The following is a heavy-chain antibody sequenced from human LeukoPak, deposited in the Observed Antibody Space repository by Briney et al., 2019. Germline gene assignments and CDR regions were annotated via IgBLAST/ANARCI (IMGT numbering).Heavy chain of an antibody. Sequence: ASAKVSCKVSGYTFNSYAISWVRQAPGQGLEWMGWISTYSGGTNYAQKLQGRVTMTTDTSTTTAYMELRSLRSDDTAVYYCARGGSNDPFYYYYMDVWGKGTTVTVSS. CDR2: ISTYSGGT. CDR3: ARGGSNDPFYYYYMDV. CDR1: GYTFNSYA. V-gene: IGHV1-18*01. J-gene: IGHJ6*03. D-gene: IGHD1-1*01.